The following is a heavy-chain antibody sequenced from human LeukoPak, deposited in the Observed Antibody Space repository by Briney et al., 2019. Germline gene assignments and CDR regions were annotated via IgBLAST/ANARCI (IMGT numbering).Heavy chain of an antibody. CDR1: GDSTSSSYYY. Sequence: PSETLSLTCTVSGDSTSSSYYYWVWIRQPPRKGLEWIGSIYYGGSTYSNPSLKSRVTISSDTSKNQFSLKLYSVTATDTAVYYCARRSHCMGGSCPPVWGQGTTVTVSS. CDR3: ARRSHCMGGSCPPV. CDR2: IYYGGST. J-gene: IGHJ6*02. D-gene: IGHD2-15*01. V-gene: IGHV4-39*01.